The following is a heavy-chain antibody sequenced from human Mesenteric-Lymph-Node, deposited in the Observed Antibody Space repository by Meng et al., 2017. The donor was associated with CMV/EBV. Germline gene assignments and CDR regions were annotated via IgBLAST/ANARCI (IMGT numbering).Heavy chain of an antibody. Sequence: SCTVSGGSISSRSYYWGYIRQPPGKGLEWIGSIYYSGSTYYNPSLKSRVTISVDTSKNQMSLNLNSVTAADTAVYYCARVLPAAAGDAFDIWGQGTMVTVSS. CDR1: GGSISSRSYY. J-gene: IGHJ3*02. V-gene: IGHV4-39*07. CDR3: ARVLPAAAGDAFDI. D-gene: IGHD6-13*01. CDR2: IYYSGST.